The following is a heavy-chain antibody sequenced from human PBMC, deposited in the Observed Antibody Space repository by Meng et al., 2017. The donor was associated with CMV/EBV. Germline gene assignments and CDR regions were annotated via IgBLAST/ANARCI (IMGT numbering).Heavy chain of an antibody. D-gene: IGHD6-13*01. Sequence: LSCAAYVFTVSSNYMSWVRQAPGKGLEWVSVIYSGGSTYYADSVKGRFTISRDNSKNTLYLQMNSLRAEDTAVYYCARDRAAGDFDYWGQGTLVTVSS. CDR2: IYSGGST. V-gene: IGHV3-53*01. CDR3: ARDRAAGDFDY. J-gene: IGHJ4*02. CDR1: VFTVSSNY.